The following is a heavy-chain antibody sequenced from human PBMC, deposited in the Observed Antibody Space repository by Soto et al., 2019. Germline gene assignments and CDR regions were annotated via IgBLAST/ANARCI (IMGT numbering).Heavy chain of an antibody. CDR3: AKDAYYDLSTGTGYYYYGLDV. CDR1: GFTFSSYA. CDR2: ISATGDTI. Sequence: PGGSLRLSCAASGFTFSSYAMTWLRQSPGKGLEWVSVISATGDTIYYADSVEGRFTISRDNPNSTLFLQMDRLTADDTAVYFCAKDAYYDLSTGTGYYYYGLDVWGQGTTVTVSS. V-gene: IGHV3-23*01. D-gene: IGHD3-9*01. J-gene: IGHJ6*02.